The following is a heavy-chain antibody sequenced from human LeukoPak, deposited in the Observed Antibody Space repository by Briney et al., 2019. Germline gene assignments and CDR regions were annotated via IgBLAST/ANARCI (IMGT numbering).Heavy chain of an antibody. J-gene: IGHJ6*02. D-gene: IGHD3-3*01. CDR1: GFTFSSYG. V-gene: IGHV3-30*18. Sequence: GRSLRLSCAASGFTFSSYGMHWVRQAPGKGLEWVAVISYDGSNKYYADSVKGRFTISRDNSKNTLYLQMNSLRAEDTAVYYCAKGEGGYYDFWSGYYTGIDYYGMDVWGQGTTVTVSS. CDR2: ISYDGSNK. CDR3: AKGEGGYYDFWSGYYTGIDYYGMDV.